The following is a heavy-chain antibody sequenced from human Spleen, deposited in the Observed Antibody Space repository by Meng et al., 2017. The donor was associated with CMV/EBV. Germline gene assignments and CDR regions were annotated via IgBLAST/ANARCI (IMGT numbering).Heavy chain of an antibody. CDR1: GYTLTDYY. J-gene: IGHJ4*02. V-gene: IGHV1-2*02. D-gene: IGHD6-19*01. CDR2: INPNSDT. CDR3: ARSSGWSRFDY. Sequence: QGQLGQSGAEVKKPGASVKVSCKASGYTLTDYYIHWVRQAPGQWFEWMGWINPNSDTNYAQNFQGRVTMTRDMSINTVYMELSRLTSDDTAVYYCARSSGWSRFDYWGQGTLVTVSS.